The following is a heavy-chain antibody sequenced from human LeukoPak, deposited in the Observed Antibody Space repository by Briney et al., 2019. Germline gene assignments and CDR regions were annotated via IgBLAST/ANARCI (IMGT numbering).Heavy chain of an antibody. J-gene: IGHJ5*02. V-gene: IGHV3-30*02. CDR3: AKDHLHWFDP. CDR2: IRYDGNNK. Sequence: GGSLRLSCAASGFTFSSYGMHWVRQAPGKGLEWVAFIRYDGNNKYYADSVKGRFIISRDNSNNTLYLEMNTLRGEDTAVYYCAKDHLHWFDPWGQGTLVTVSS. CDR1: GFTFSSYG.